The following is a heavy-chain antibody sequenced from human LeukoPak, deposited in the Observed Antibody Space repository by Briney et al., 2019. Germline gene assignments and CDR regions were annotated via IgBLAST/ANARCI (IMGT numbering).Heavy chain of an antibody. CDR1: GFTFSSYA. Sequence: PGGSLRLSCAASGFTFSSYAMSWVRQSPGKGLEWVSAIGRGGGSTYYADSVKGRFTISRDNSKNTLYLQMISLRAEDMAVYYCAKDRGGGWLHDAFDIWGQGTTVTVSS. CDR3: AKDRGGGWLHDAFDI. J-gene: IGHJ3*02. CDR2: IGRGGGST. V-gene: IGHV3-23*01. D-gene: IGHD6-19*01.